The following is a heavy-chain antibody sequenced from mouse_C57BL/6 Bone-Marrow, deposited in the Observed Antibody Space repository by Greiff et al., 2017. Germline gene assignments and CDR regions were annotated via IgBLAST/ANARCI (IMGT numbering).Heavy chain of an antibody. CDR2: ISSGGSYT. J-gene: IGHJ1*03. V-gene: IGHV5-6*01. CDR1: GFTFSSYG. D-gene: IGHD1-1*01. Sequence: EVKLMESGGDLVKPGGSLKLSCAASGFTFSSYGMSWVRQTPDKRLEWVATISSGGSYTYYPDSVKGRFTISRDNAKNTLYLQMSSLKSEDTAMYSCARTSYYGSRNWYVDVWGTGTTVTVSS. CDR3: ARTSYYGSRNWYVDV.